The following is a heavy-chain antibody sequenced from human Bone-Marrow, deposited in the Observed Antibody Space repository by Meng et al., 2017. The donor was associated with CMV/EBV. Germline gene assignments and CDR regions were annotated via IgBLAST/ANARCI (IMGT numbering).Heavy chain of an antibody. CDR2: ISKGGPTI. Sequence: GGSLRLSCAASGFTVTDHYMNWFRQAPGKGLEWVSYISKGGPTIYYADSVKGRFTISRDNAKNSLYLQMDSLRAEDTAVYYCGGTDGRGMDVWGKGTTVTVSS. CDR1: GFTVTDHY. CDR3: GGTDGRGMDV. J-gene: IGHJ6*04. D-gene: IGHD2-8*01. V-gene: IGHV3-11*01.